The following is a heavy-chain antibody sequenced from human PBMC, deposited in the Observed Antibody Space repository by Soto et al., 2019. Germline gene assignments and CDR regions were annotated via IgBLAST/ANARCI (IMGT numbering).Heavy chain of an antibody. CDR1: GFSLTTSGAG. CDR3: ANRYGGNYYRWYFDF. D-gene: IGHD1-26*01. V-gene: IGHV2-5*01. J-gene: IGHJ4*02. Sequence: QITLEESGHTLVNPTQPLTLTCSFSGFSLTTSGAGVGWLRQSPVKALEWLALVSWKDDKRYNPGLESRLTITEDTSKNQVVLTMTNMDPVDTGTYYCANRYGGNYYRWYFDFWGQGTLVTVSS. CDR2: VSWKDDK.